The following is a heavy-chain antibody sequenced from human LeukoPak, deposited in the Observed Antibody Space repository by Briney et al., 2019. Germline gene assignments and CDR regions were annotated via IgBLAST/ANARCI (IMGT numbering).Heavy chain of an antibody. CDR1: GGSISGYY. D-gene: IGHD6-13*01. CDR2: INHSGST. Sequence: SETLSLTCTVSGGSISGYYWSWIRQPPGKGLEWIGEINHSGSTNYNPSLKSRVTISVDTSKNQFSLKLSSVTAADTAVYYCARDVAAADYWGQGTLVTVSS. CDR3: ARDVAAADY. J-gene: IGHJ4*02. V-gene: IGHV4-34*01.